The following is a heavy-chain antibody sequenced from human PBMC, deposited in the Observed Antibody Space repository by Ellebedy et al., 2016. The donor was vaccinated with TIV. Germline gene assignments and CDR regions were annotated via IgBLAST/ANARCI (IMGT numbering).Heavy chain of an antibody. Sequence: SETLSLTCAVYGGSFTGYYYSWIRQPPGKGLEWIGEINQSGSATYNPSLKGRVTISVDMSKNQFSLRLTSVTAADTATFYCARGLVSGRALDYWGQGTLVTVSS. D-gene: IGHD5-24*01. V-gene: IGHV4-34*01. CDR3: ARGLVSGRALDY. CDR1: GGSFTGYY. J-gene: IGHJ4*02. CDR2: INQSGSA.